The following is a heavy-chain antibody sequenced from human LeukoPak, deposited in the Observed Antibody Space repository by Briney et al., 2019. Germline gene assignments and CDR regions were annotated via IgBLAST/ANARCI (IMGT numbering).Heavy chain of an antibody. V-gene: IGHV3-23*01. CDR3: AKRYFGNYYFDY. CDR1: GFTFNNYA. J-gene: IGHJ4*02. D-gene: IGHD3-10*01. CDR2: INANGDST. Sequence: GGSRRLSCAASGFTFNNYAMTWVRQAPGKGLEWVSAINANGDSTYYADSVKGRFTISRDNSKNTLYLQMNSLRAEETAVYYCAKRYFGNYYFDYWGKGTLVTVSS.